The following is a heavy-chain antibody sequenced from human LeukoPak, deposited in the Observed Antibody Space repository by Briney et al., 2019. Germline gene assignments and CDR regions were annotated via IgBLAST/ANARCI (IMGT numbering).Heavy chain of an antibody. CDR3: ARDTYDRGWNGLFDY. V-gene: IGHV3-30*03. J-gene: IGHJ4*02. CDR2: ISYDGSNK. D-gene: IGHD6-19*01. Sequence: GGSLRLSCAASGFTFSSYGMHWVRQAPGKGLEWVAVISYDGSNKYYVDSVKGRFTISRDNAKNSLCLQMDSLRAEDTAVYYCARDTYDRGWNGLFDYWGQGTLVTVSS. CDR1: GFTFSSYG.